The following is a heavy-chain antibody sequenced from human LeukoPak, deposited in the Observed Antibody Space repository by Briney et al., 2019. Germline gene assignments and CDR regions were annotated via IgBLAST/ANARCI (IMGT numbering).Heavy chain of an antibody. D-gene: IGHD5-12*01. Sequence: GESLKISCKGSGYSFTSYWIAWVRQMPGKGLEWMGIIYPGDSDTRYSPSFQGQVTISADKSISTAYLQWSSLKASDTAMYYCARRSTLASWPVKNYYYYYMDVWGKGTTVTVSS. J-gene: IGHJ6*03. CDR3: ARRSTLASWPVKNYYYYYMDV. V-gene: IGHV5-51*01. CDR2: IYPGDSDT. CDR1: GYSFTSYW.